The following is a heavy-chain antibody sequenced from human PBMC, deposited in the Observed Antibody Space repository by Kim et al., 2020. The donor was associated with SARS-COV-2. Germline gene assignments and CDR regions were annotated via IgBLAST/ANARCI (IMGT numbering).Heavy chain of an antibody. CDR3: ARAPIVVVPAAMLADYYYGMDV. D-gene: IGHD2-2*01. J-gene: IGHJ6*02. V-gene: IGHV1-69*06. CDR2: IIPIFGTA. Sequence: SVKVSCKASGGTFSSYAISWVRQAPGQGLEWMGGIIPIFGTANYAQKFQGRVTITADKSTSTAYMELSSLRSEDTAVYYCARAPIVVVPAAMLADYYYGMDVWGQGTTGTVSS. CDR1: GGTFSSYA.